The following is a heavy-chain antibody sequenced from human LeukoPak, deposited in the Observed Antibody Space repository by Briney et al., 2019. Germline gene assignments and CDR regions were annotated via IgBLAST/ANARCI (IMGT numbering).Heavy chain of an antibody. J-gene: IGHJ4*02. D-gene: IGHD1-7*01. CDR3: AKSHGGGTTGLIDY. CDR1: GFTFDNYA. V-gene: IGHV3-23*01. CDR2: ISGSDDFT. Sequence: PGGSLRLSCAASGFTFDNYAMSWVRQAPGKGLEWVSTISGSDDFTYYADSVKGRFTISRDSAKNSLYLQMNSLRAEDMALYYCAKSHGGGTTGLIDYWGQGTLVIVSS.